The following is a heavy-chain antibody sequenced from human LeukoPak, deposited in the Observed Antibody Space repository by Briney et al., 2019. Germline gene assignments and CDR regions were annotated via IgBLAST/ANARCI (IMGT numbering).Heavy chain of an antibody. V-gene: IGHV3-30*02. D-gene: IGHD3-10*01. CDR2: IRSDGSDT. CDR3: AIIPLGGRFDY. Sequence: PGGYLRLSCATSGFSFSDFDMQWVRQAPGQGLEWVGFIRSDGSDTYYGDSVKGRFTISRDNSKKILHLQMNSLRPGDTAVYYCAIIPLGGRFDYWGQGTLVIVSS. CDR1: GFSFSDFD. J-gene: IGHJ4*02.